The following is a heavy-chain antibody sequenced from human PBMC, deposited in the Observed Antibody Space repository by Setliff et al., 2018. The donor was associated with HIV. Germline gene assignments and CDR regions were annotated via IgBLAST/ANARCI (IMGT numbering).Heavy chain of an antibody. J-gene: IGHJ6*03. Sequence: PSETLSLTCSVSGGSITSSGYHWGWIRQPPGKGLEWIGNIYYSGDTFYNASLRSRLTLSVDTSKNQFSLKLNSVTASDTAMYYCASAYCGGDCYSRTRKFYYYYYMDVWGKGTTVTVSS. V-gene: IGHV4-39*01. CDR2: IYYSGDT. CDR3: ASAYCGGDCYSRTRKFYYYYYMDV. D-gene: IGHD2-21*02. CDR1: GGSITSSGYH.